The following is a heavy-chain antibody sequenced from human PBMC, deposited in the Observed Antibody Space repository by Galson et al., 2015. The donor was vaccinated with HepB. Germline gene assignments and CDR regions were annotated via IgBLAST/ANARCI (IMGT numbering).Heavy chain of an antibody. CDR2: ISYDGRNK. V-gene: IGHV3-30*09. J-gene: IGHJ6*03. Sequence: SLRLSCAASGLTFSSYAMHWVRQAPGKGLEWVAAISYDGRNKYDADAVKGRFAISRANFRNTVYLQMNNLRREDKAGYYWAGGGNGWCGKGYHMGVWGKGTTVTGSS. CDR1: GLTFSSYA. D-gene: IGHD6-19*01. CDR3: AGGGNGWCGKGYHMGV.